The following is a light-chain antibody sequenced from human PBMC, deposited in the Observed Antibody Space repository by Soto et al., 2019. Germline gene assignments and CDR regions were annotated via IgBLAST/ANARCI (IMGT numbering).Light chain of an antibody. CDR1: KLVDKY. CDR3: QVWDSSSVI. CDR2: QDN. J-gene: IGLJ2*01. Sequence: SYELTQPPSVSVSPGRTASITCSGDKLVDKYACWYQQKPGQSPVLVIYQDNQRPSGIPERFSGSNSGNTATLTISGTQAMDEADYYCQVWDSSSVIFGGGTKVTVL. V-gene: IGLV3-1*01.